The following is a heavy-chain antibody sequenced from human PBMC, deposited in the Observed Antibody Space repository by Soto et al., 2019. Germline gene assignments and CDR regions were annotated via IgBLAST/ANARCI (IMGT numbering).Heavy chain of an antibody. Sequence: PGRSLRLSCAASGFTFSSHSINWVRQAPGKGLEWVSYISGSGATKYYADSVKGRFTISRDNARNSLYLQMSSLSDEDTAVYYCARAIRGFSYVVDYWGQGTLVTVSS. D-gene: IGHD5-18*01. CDR3: ARAIRGFSYVVDY. CDR1: GFTFSSHS. V-gene: IGHV3-48*02. CDR2: ISGSGATK. J-gene: IGHJ4*02.